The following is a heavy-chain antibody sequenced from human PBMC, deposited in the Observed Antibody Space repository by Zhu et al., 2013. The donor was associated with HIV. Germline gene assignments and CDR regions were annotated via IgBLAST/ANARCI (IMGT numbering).Heavy chain of an antibody. CDR3: AKVAQSVFWSGSSSSRGYYFDQ. CDR2: INPNSGGT. CDR1: GYTFTGYY. V-gene: IGHV1-2*02. J-gene: IGHJ4*02. D-gene: IGHD3-3*01. Sequence: QVQLVQSGADVKEPGASVKVSCKASGYTFTGYYIHWVRQAPGEGLEWMGWINPNSGGTNYAQKFQGRVTMTRDTSISIAYMELSRLRTDDTAVYFCAKVAQSVFWSGSSSSRGYYFDQWGQGALVTVSS.